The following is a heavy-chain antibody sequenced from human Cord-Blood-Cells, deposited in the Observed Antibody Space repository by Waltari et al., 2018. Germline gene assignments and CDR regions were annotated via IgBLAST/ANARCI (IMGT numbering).Heavy chain of an antibody. CDR2: ISYDGSNK. Sequence: QVQLVESVGGVVQPGRSLRLSCAASGFTFSSYAMHWVRQAPGKGLEWGAVISYDGSNKYYADSVKGRFTISRDNSKNTLYLQMNSLRAEETAVYYCAGGSYFHYWGQGTLVTVSS. V-gene: IGHV3-30-3*01. D-gene: IGHD1-26*01. CDR3: AGGSYFHY. CDR1: GFTFSSYA. J-gene: IGHJ4*02.